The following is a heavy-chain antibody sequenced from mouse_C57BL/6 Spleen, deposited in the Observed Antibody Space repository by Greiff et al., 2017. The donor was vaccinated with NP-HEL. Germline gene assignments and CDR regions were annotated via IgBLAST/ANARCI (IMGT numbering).Heavy chain of an antibody. V-gene: IGHV5-17*01. CDR1: GFTFSDYG. D-gene: IGHD1-1*01. CDR2: ISSGSSTI. Sequence: EVQVVESGGGLVKPGGSLKLSCAASGFTFSDYGMHWVRQAPEKGLEWVAYISSGSSTIYYADTVKGRFTISRDNAKNTLFLQMTSLRSEDTAMYYCARDYYGSSPRQGFAYWGQGTLVTVSA. CDR3: ARDYYGSSPRQGFAY. J-gene: IGHJ3*01.